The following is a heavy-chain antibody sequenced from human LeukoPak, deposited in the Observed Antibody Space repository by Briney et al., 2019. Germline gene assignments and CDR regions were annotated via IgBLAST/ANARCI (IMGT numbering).Heavy chain of an antibody. V-gene: IGHV4-30-4*01. CDR1: GVSISSGDYY. Sequence: SQTLSLTCTVSGVSISSGDYYWSWLRQPPGMGLEWIGYIYYSGSTYYNPSLKSRVTISVDTSKNQFSLKLSSVTAADTAVYYCARDLGYCSGGSCYSGPNWFDPWGQGTLVTVSS. D-gene: IGHD2-15*01. J-gene: IGHJ5*02. CDR2: IYYSGST. CDR3: ARDLGYCSGGSCYSGPNWFDP.